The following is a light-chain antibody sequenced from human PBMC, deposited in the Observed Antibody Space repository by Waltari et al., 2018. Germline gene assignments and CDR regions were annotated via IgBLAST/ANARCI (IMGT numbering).Light chain of an antibody. CDR3: QVWDSSSDHWV. CDR2: DDR. Sequence: SYVLTQPPSVSVAPGQTASITCGGNNIGSKSVHLYQQKPGQAPVLVVYDDRGRPSGVPERYSGSKSGNTATLSISGVEAGDEADYFCQVWDSSSDHWVFGGGTKLTAL. CDR1: NIGSKS. J-gene: IGLJ3*02. V-gene: IGLV3-21*02.